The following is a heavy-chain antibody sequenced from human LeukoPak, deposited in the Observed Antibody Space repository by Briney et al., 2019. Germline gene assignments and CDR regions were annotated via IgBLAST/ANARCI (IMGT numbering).Heavy chain of an antibody. J-gene: IGHJ4*02. Sequence: GGSLRLSCAASGFTFDDYGMSWVRHAPGKGLEWVSGINWNGGSTVYADSVKGRFTISRDNAKNSLYLQMNSLRAEDTAVYYCARDCSSTSCYLAYWGQGTLVTVSS. CDR1: GFTFDDYG. V-gene: IGHV3-20*04. CDR2: INWNGGST. D-gene: IGHD2-2*01. CDR3: ARDCSSTSCYLAY.